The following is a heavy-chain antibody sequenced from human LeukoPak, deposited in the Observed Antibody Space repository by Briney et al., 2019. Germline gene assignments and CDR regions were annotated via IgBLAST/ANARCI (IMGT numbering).Heavy chain of an antibody. CDR1: GFTFSSYE. D-gene: IGHD1-26*01. Sequence: GGSLRLSCAASGFTFSSYEMNWVRQAPGKGLEWVAGISYDGRSKEYVDSVKGRFTISRDNSKNTLYLQMNSLRAEDTAVYYCAKDGGGSYFGSSASYYYGMDVWGQGTTVTVSS. V-gene: IGHV3-30*18. J-gene: IGHJ6*02. CDR2: ISYDGRSK. CDR3: AKDGGGSYFGSSASYYYGMDV.